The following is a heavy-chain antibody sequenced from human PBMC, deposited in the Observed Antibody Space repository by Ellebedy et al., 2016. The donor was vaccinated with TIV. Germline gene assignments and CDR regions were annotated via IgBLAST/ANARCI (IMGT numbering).Heavy chain of an antibody. J-gene: IGHJ4*02. CDR1: GGSFSNYY. CDR3: ARETVATIQPIDY. CDR2: INHSGGT. Sequence: SETLSLTCAVYGGSFSNYYWSWIRQPPGKGLEGIGEINHSGGTNYNPSLKSRVNISVDTSKNQFSLKLSSVTAADTAVYYCARETVATIQPIDYWGQGTLVTVSS. V-gene: IGHV4-34*01. D-gene: IGHD5-12*01.